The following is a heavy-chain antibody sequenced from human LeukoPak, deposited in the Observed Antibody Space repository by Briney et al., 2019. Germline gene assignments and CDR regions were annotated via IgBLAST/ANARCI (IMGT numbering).Heavy chain of an antibody. Sequence: PSETLSLTCTVSGGSISSYYWSWIRQPPGKGLEWIGYIYYSGSTNYNPSLKSRVTISVDTSKNQFSLKLSSVTAADTAVYYCARRQIAAAGIAFDYWGQGTLVTVSS. J-gene: IGHJ4*02. CDR1: GGSISSYY. CDR2: IYYSGST. D-gene: IGHD6-13*01. CDR3: ARRQIAAAGIAFDY. V-gene: IGHV4-59*08.